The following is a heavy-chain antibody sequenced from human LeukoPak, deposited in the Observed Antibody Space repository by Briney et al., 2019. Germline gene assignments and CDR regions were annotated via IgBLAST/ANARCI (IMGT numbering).Heavy chain of an antibody. D-gene: IGHD3-3*01. V-gene: IGHV4-4*07. J-gene: IGHJ5*02. CDR2: IYTSGST. CDR3: ARVSRFWSGDSFDP. Sequence: SETLSLTCTVSGGSISSYYWSWIRQPAGKGLEWIGRIYTSGSTNYNPSLKSRVTMSVDTSKNQFSLKLSSVTAADRAVYYCARVSRFWSGDSFDPWGQGTLVTVSS. CDR1: GGSISSYY.